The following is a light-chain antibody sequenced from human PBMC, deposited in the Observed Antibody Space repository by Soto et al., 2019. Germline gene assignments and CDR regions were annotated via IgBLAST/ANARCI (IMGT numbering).Light chain of an antibody. CDR1: QSISGW. J-gene: IGKJ1*01. Sequence: DSQMTKSRSTLYASVGDRVTIACRASQSISGWWAWYQQKPGTAPKLLIYEASNLESGAPSRLSGSGSGTEFTLTISRMTPDDFATYYGQQYYSDWPFGHGTKVDI. V-gene: IGKV1-5*01. CDR2: EAS. CDR3: QQYYSDWP.